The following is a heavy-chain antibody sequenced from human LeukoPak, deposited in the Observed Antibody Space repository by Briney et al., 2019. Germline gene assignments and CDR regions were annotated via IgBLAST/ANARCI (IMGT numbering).Heavy chain of an antibody. Sequence: SETLSLTCAVYGGSFSGYYWSWIRQPPGKGLEWIGEINHSGSTNYNPSLKSRVTISVDTSKNQFSLKLSSVTAADTAVYYCARGRDDSSGYLDAFDIWGQGTMVTVSS. CDR1: GGSFSGYY. D-gene: IGHD3-22*01. CDR2: INHSGST. CDR3: ARGRDDSSGYLDAFDI. J-gene: IGHJ3*02. V-gene: IGHV4-34*01.